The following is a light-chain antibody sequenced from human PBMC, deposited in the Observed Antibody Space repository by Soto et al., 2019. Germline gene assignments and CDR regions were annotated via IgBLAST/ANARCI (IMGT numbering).Light chain of an antibody. V-gene: IGKV3-20*01. J-gene: IGKJ1*01. Sequence: EIVLTQSPGTLSLSPGERATLSCRASQSVSSSYLAWYQQKPGQAPRLLIYGASSRATGIPDRFSGSGSGTDFTLTISRLELEDFAVYYCQQYGSSPGTFGQGTKVAIK. CDR3: QQYGSSPGT. CDR1: QSVSSSY. CDR2: GAS.